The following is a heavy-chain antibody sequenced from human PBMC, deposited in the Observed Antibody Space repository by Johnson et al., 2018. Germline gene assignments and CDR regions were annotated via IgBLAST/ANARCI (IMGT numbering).Heavy chain of an antibody. V-gene: IGHV3-74*01. J-gene: IGHJ3*02. CDR1: GFTFSNYW. Sequence: VQLVQSGGGVVQPGRSLRLSCAASGFTFSNYWMHWVRQAPGKGLLWVSRINSDERSTTYADFVKGRFSISRDNSKNMLSLQMNSLRAEDTAVYYCARDGDGEAFDIWGQGTMVTVSS. CDR3: ARDGDGEAFDI. D-gene: IGHD3-10*01. CDR2: INSDERST.